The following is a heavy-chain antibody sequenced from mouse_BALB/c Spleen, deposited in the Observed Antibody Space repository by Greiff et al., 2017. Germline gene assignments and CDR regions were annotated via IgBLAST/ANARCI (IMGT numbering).Heavy chain of an antibody. CDR2: IYPGDGDT. D-gene: IGHD4-1*01. CDR1: GYAFSSYW. CDR3: ARSGPHWYFDV. Sequence: VKLMESGAELVRPGSSVKISCKASGYAFSSYWMNWVKQRPGQGLEWIGQIYPGDGDTNYNGKFKGKATLTADKSSSTAYMQLSSLTSEDSAVYFCARSGPHWYFDVWGAGTTVTVSS. J-gene: IGHJ1*01. V-gene: IGHV1-80*01.